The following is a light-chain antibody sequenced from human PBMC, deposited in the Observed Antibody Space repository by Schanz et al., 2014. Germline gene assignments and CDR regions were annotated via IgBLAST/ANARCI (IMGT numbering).Light chain of an antibody. V-gene: IGKV3-11*01. J-gene: IGKJ4*01. CDR2: DAS. CDR1: ESVSSE. Sequence: EIVLTQSPATLSLSPGERATLSCRASESVSSELAWYQQKPGQPPRLLIYDASNRATGIPARFSGSGSGTDFTLTISSLESEDSAVYYCQQRSKWPLTFGGGTKVEIK. CDR3: QQRSKWPLT.